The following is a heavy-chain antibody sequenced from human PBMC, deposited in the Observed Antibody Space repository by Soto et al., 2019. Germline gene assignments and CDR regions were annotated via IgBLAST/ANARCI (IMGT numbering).Heavy chain of an antibody. J-gene: IGHJ4*02. CDR1: GYTLTELS. D-gene: IGHD2-21*02. Sequence: ASVKVSCKVSGYTLTELSMHWVRQAPGKGLEWMGGFDPEDGETIYAQKFQGRVTMTEDTSTDTAYMELSSLRSEDTAVYYCATGGLDYGGDCYTDYWGQGTLVTVS. CDR2: FDPEDGET. V-gene: IGHV1-24*01. CDR3: ATGGLDYGGDCYTDY.